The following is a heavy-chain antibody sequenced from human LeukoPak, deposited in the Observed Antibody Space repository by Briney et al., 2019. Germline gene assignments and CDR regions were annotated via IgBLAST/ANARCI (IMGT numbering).Heavy chain of an antibody. CDR3: ARDSGSFKMFYYYGMDV. CDR1: GDSVSSNSAA. Sequence: SQTLSLTCAISGDSVSSNSAAWNWIRQSPSRGLEWLGRTYYRSKWYNDYALSVKSRVTINPDTSKNKFSLQLNSVTPEDTAVYYCARDSGSFKMFYYYGMDVWGQGTTVTVSS. V-gene: IGHV6-1*01. D-gene: IGHD1-26*01. J-gene: IGHJ6*02. CDR2: TYYRSKWYN.